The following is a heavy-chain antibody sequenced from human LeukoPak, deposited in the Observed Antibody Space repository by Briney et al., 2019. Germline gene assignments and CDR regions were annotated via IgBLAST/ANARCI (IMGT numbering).Heavy chain of an antibody. CDR3: ARATNRLTYYDSSGYYDY. CDR1: GFTFSSYG. D-gene: IGHD3-22*01. CDR2: IYSGGST. V-gene: IGHV3-66*01. Sequence: GGSLRLSCAASGFTFSSYGMHWVRQAPGKGLEWVSVIYSGGSTYYADSVKGRFTISRDNSKNTLYLQTNSLRAEDTAVYYCARATNRLTYYDSSGYYDYWGQGTLVTVSS. J-gene: IGHJ4*02.